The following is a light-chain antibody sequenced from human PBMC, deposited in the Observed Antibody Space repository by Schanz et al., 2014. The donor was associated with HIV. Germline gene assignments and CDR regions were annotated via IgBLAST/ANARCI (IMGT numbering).Light chain of an antibody. CDR1: QSVTSN. J-gene: IGKJ1*01. CDR3: QQYSSYPLT. CDR2: GAS. V-gene: IGKV3-15*01. Sequence: VVMTQSPATLSVSLGERATLSCRASQSVTSNYLAWYQQKPGQAPRLLIYGASTRATGIPARFSGSGSGTEFTLTISSLQSEDSATYYCQQYSSYPLTFGQGTKVEVK.